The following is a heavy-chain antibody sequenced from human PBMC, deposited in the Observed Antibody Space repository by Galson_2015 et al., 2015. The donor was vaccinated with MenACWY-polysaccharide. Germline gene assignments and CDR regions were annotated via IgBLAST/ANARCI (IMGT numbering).Heavy chain of an antibody. CDR1: GGSISSYY. V-gene: IGHV4-59*01. D-gene: IGHD1-26*01. CDR3: ARDTRIVGATGGYYGMDV. J-gene: IGHJ6*02. Sequence: SETLSLTCTVSGGSISSYYWSWIRQPPGKELEWIGYIYYSGSTNYYPSLKSRVTISVDTSKNQFSLKLSSVTAADTAVYYCARDTRIVGATGGYYGMDVWGQGTTVTVSS. CDR2: IYYSGST.